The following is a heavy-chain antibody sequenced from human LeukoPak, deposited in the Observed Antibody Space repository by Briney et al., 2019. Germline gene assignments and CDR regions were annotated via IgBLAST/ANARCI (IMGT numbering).Heavy chain of an antibody. D-gene: IGHD3-9*01. V-gene: IGHV3-23*01. CDR1: GFIFSSYA. CDR3: AKKFDSSYRHYYGMDV. J-gene: IGHJ6*02. Sequence: AGGSLRLSCAASGFIFSSYAMSWVRQAPGKGLEWVSAISGSGSSTYYADSVKGRFTISRDNSKNTLYLQMNSLRAEDTAVYYCAKKFDSSYRHYYGMDVWGQGTTVTVSS. CDR2: ISGSGSST.